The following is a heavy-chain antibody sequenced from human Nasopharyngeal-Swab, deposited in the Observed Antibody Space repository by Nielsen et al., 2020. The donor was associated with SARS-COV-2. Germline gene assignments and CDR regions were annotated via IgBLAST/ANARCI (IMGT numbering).Heavy chain of an antibody. J-gene: IGHJ6*03. CDR3: ATEGPHIAKYYYYYMDV. V-gene: IGHV3-21*01. Sequence: GESLKISCAASGFTFSSYSMNWVRQAPGKGLEWVSSISSSSSYIYYADSVKGQFTISRDNAKNSLYLQMNSLRAEDTAVYYCATEGPHIAKYYYYYMDVWGKGTTVTVSS. D-gene: IGHD5-18*01. CDR2: ISSSSSYI. CDR1: GFTFSSYS.